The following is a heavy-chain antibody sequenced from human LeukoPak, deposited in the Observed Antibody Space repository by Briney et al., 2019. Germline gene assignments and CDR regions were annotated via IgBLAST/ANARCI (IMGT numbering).Heavy chain of an antibody. D-gene: IGHD7-27*01. Sequence: PSETLSLTCTVSGGSISNYYWSWIRQPPGKGLEWIGYIYYSGSTNYNPSLKSRVTISVDTSKNQFSLKLSSVTAAGTAVYYCALARGPFRTGNFDYWGQGTLVTVSS. CDR2: IYYSGST. CDR1: GGSISNYY. CDR3: ALARGPFRTGNFDY. J-gene: IGHJ4*02. V-gene: IGHV4-59*01.